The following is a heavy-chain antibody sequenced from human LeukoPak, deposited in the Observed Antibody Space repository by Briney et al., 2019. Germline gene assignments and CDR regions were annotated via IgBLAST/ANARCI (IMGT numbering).Heavy chain of an antibody. Sequence: ASVKVSRKASGYTFTGYYMHWVRQAPGQGLEWMGWINPNSGGTNYAQKFQGWVTMTRDTSISTAYMELSRLRSDDTAVYYCARDHGGYYGSGSYSFVWDYWGQGTLVTVSS. V-gene: IGHV1-2*04. CDR2: INPNSGGT. CDR3: ARDHGGYYGSGSYSFVWDY. D-gene: IGHD3-10*01. CDR1: GYTFTGYY. J-gene: IGHJ4*02.